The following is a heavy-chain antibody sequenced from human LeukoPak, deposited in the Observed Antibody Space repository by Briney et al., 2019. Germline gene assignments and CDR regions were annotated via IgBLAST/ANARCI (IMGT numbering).Heavy chain of an antibody. J-gene: IGHJ4*02. V-gene: IGHV3-74*01. CDR2: INSDGSIT. CDR3: AKELTAIPPSY. Sequence: PGGSLRLSCAASGFTFTTYWMHWVRQAPGKGLVWVSHINSDGSITSYADSVKGRFTISRDNAKNTLYLQMNSLRAEDTAVYYCAKELTAIPPSYWGQGTLVTVSS. CDR1: GFTFTTYW. D-gene: IGHD2-21*01.